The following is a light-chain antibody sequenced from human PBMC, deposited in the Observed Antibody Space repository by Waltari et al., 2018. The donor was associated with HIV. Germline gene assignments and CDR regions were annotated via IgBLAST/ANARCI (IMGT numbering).Light chain of an antibody. J-gene: IGLJ3*02. CDR3: ETWDSSTWV. Sequence: QPVLTQSSSASASLGSSVNLTCTLTSGHSRNIITCTQQQPGQATRYLMKLEGGGGYNKGSGVPDRCSGSSSGADRYLTISNLQFEDEADYYCETWDSSTWVFGGRTKVTVL. CDR2: LEGGGGY. V-gene: IGLV4-60*02. CDR1: SGHSRNI.